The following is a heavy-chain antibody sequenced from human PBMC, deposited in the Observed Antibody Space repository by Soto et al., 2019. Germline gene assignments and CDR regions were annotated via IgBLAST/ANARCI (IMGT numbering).Heavy chain of an antibody. CDR3: ARVAVAAKICSSTSCYMIWFDP. D-gene: IGHD2-2*02. V-gene: IGHV3-13*01. Sequence: PGESLRLSCAASGFTFSSYDMHWVRQATGKSLEWVSAIGTAGDTYYPGSVKGRFTISRENAKNSLYLQMNSLRAGDTAVYYCARVAVAAKICSSTSCYMIWFDPWGQGTLVTVSS. CDR1: GFTFSSYD. J-gene: IGHJ5*02. CDR2: IGTAGDT.